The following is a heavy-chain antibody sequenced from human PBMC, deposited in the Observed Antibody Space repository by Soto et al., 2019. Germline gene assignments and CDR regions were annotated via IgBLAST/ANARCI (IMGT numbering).Heavy chain of an antibody. CDR1: GGSISNYY. D-gene: IGHD3-22*01. CDR2: IFYDGST. CDR3: ARDLHSRGSLDY. V-gene: IGHV4-59*01. J-gene: IGHJ4*02. Sequence: SETLSLTCTVSGGSISNYYWNWIRQPPGRGLEWIGYIFYDGSTNYNPSLKSRVTISVDTSKNQFSLRLTSVTAADMAVYYCARDLHSRGSLDYWGQGTLVTVSS.